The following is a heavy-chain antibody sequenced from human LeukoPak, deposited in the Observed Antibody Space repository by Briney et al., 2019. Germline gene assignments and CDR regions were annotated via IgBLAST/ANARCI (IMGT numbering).Heavy chain of an antibody. CDR2: VYHSGST. CDR3: ARDRYSAYDLSY. Sequence: SETLSLTCTVSGASINSYFWSWIRQPPGEGLEWIGYVYHSGSTNYNPSLKSRVTISLDTSKTQFSLRLTSVTAADTAVYYCARDRYSAYDLSYWGQGTLVTVSS. D-gene: IGHD5-12*01. V-gene: IGHV4-59*01. J-gene: IGHJ4*02. CDR1: GASINSYF.